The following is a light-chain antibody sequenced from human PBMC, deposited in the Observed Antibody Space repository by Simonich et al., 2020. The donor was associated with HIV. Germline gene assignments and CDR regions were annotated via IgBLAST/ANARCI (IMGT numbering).Light chain of an antibody. CDR3: QSYDISNHWV. Sequence: NFMLTQPPSGSESPGKTVTISCTRSSGSIASNYVQWYQQRPGSAPTTVIYEDNQRPPGVPDRFSGSIDSSSNSASLTISGLKTEDEADYYCQSYDISNHWVFGGGTKLTVL. V-gene: IGLV6-57*03. J-gene: IGLJ3*02. CDR1: SGSIASNY. CDR2: EDN.